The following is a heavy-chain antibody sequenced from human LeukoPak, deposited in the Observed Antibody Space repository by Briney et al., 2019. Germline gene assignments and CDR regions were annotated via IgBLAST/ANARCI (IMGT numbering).Heavy chain of an antibody. V-gene: IGHV3-66*04. CDR2: IYSGGST. CDR1: GFTVSSNY. J-gene: IGHJ4*02. D-gene: IGHD6-19*01. CDR3: ARHAPREQWLNYFDY. Sequence: GGSLRLSCAASGFTVSSNYMSWVRQAPGKGLEWVSVIYSGGSTYYADSVKGRFTISRDNSKNTLYLQMNSLRAEDTAVYYCARHAPREQWLNYFDYWDQGTLVTVSS.